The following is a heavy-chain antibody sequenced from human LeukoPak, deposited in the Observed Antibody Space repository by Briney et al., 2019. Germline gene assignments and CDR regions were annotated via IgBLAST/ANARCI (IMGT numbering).Heavy chain of an antibody. J-gene: IGHJ3*02. V-gene: IGHV4-30-4*01. Sequence: PSETLSLTCTVSGGSISSGDYYWRWLRQPPGKGLEWIGYIYYSGSTYYNPSLKSRVTISVDTSKNQFSLKLSSVTAADTAVYFCARGLLDADAFDIWGQGTMVTVSS. CDR1: GGSISSGDYY. CDR2: IYYSGST. D-gene: IGHD2-21*01. CDR3: ARGLLDADAFDI.